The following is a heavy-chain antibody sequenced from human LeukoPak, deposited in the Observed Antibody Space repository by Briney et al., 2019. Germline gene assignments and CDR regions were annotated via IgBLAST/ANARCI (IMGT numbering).Heavy chain of an antibody. CDR1: GFAFDDCA. V-gene: IGHV3-9*01. CDR3: AKGWELLSAFDS. CDR2: ISRNSGSM. D-gene: IGHD1-26*01. Sequence: GRSLRLSCAGTGFAFDDCAMHWVRQAPGKGLEWVSGISRNSGSMGYADSVKGRFTISRDNGKKSLYQQMNSLRSEDTALYYCAKGWELLSAFDSWGQGTLVTVSS. J-gene: IGHJ4*02.